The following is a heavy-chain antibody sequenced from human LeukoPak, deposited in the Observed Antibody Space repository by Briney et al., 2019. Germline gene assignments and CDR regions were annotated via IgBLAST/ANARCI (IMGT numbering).Heavy chain of an antibody. J-gene: IGHJ6*03. D-gene: IGHD6-13*01. CDR1: GFTFSNAW. CDR2: IKSKTDGGTT. Sequence: PGGSLRLSCAASGFTFSNAWMSWVRQAPGKGLEWVGRIKSKTDGGTTDYAAPVKGRFTISRYDSKNTLYLQMNSLKTEDTAVYYCTTDDWIAPAGMSGDYYYYMDVWGKGTTVTISS. V-gene: IGHV3-15*01. CDR3: TTDDWIAPAGMSGDYYYYMDV.